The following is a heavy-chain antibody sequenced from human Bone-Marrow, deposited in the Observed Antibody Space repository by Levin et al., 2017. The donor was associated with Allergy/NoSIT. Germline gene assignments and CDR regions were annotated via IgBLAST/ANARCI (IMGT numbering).Heavy chain of an antibody. CDR3: ARDSDSYASGSPY. V-gene: IGHV1-69*04. J-gene: IGHJ1*01. CDR2: IIPILNIA. D-gene: IGHD3-10*01. Sequence: PMASVKVSCKASEGTFGSSTITWVRQAPGQGLEWMGRIIPILNIANSAQKLQGRVTITADKSTNTAYLELTSLTFEDTAVYYCARDSDSYASGSPYWGQGTLVTVSS. CDR1: EGTFGSST.